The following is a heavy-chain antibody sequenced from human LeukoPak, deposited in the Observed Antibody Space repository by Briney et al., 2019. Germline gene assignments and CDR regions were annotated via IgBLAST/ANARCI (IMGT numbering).Heavy chain of an antibody. J-gene: IGHJ5*02. CDR1: GVSIGSGSYY. Sequence: SQTLSLTCTVSGVSIGSGSYYWSWIRQPAGKGLEWIGRIYTSGSTNYNPSLKSRVTISVDTSKNQFSLKLSSVTAADTAVYYCARGMGDNSQDNWFDPWGQGTLVTVSS. CDR2: IYTSGST. CDR3: ARGMGDNSQDNWFDP. V-gene: IGHV4-61*02. D-gene: IGHD3-16*01.